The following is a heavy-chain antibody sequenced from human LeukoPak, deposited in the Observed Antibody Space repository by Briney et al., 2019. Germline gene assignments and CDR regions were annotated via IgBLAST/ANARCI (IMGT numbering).Heavy chain of an antibody. D-gene: IGHD3-10*01. J-gene: IGHJ4*02. CDR3: ARQSRDGSKTRGYYFDY. CDR1: GYIFTHYW. CDR2: IYPADSDT. V-gene: IGHV5-51*01. Sequence: GESLKISCQVSGYIFTHYWIGWVRQMPGKGLESRGIIYPADSDTTYSPSFQGQVTISADKSISTVYLQWSSLKASDTAMYYCARQSRDGSKTRGYYFDYWGQGTLVTVSS.